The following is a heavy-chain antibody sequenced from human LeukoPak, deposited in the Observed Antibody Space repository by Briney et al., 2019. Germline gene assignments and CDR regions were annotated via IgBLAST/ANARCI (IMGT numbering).Heavy chain of an antibody. CDR2: ISGSGGST. D-gene: IGHD2-2*01. J-gene: IGHJ4*02. V-gene: IGHV3-23*01. CDR3: AKDKRECSSTSCYSIFDY. CDR1: GFTFSSYA. Sequence: PGGSLRLSCAASGFTFSSYAMSWVRQAPGKGLEWVSAISGSGGSTYYADSVKGRFTISRDNSKNTLYLQMNSLRAEDTAVYYCAKDKRECSSTSCYSIFDYWGQGTLVTVSS.